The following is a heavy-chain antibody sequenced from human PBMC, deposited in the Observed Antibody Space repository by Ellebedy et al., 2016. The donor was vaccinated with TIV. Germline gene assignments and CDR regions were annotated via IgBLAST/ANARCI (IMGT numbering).Heavy chain of an antibody. Sequence: AASVKVSCKASGYTFTSYYMHWVRQAPGQGLEWMGIINPSGGSTSYAQKFQGRVTMTRDTSTSTVYMELSSLRSEDTAVYSGASPRTHGRGRVYYYGMDVWGQGTTVTVSS. J-gene: IGHJ6*02. CDR3: ASPRTHGRGRVYYYGMDV. V-gene: IGHV1-46*01. CDR2: INPSGGST. CDR1: GYTFTSYY. D-gene: IGHD3-16*01.